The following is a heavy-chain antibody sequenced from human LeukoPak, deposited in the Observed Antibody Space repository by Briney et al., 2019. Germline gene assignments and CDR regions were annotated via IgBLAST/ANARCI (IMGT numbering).Heavy chain of an antibody. D-gene: IGHD1-26*01. J-gene: IGHJ4*02. V-gene: IGHV3-30*02. CDR1: GFIFSSYG. CDR3: AKDRSGSYSQGLDY. Sequence: GGSLRLSCAASGFIFSSYGMHWVRQAAGKGLEWVAFIRYDGSNKYYADSVKGRFTISRDNSKNTLYLQMNSLRAEDTAVYYCAKDRSGSYSQGLDYWGQGTLVTVSS. CDR2: IRYDGSNK.